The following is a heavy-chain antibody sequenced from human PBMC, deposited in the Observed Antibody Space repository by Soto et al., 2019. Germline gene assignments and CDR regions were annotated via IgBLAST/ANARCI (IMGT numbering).Heavy chain of an antibody. CDR1: GYSFTNND. J-gene: IGHJ5*01. CDR2: MNPGSGDT. D-gene: IGHD3-16*01. V-gene: IGHV1-8*01. CDR3: ARRETFGSLNWFDF. Sequence: ASVKVYCKASGYSFTNNDVSWVRQATGQGLEWMGWMNPGSGDTGYAQKFQGRVTMTRDISIATAYMELSSLRSDDTAIYYCARRETFGSLNWFDFWGQGTLVTV.